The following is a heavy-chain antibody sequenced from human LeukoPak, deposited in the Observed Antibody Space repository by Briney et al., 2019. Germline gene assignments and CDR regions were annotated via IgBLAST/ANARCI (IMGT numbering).Heavy chain of an antibody. V-gene: IGHV3-15*01. CDR2: IKSKTDGGTT. D-gene: IGHD6-19*01. CDR1: GFTFSNAW. CDR3: TTALPLYSIGWNFDY. J-gene: IGHJ4*02. Sequence: PGGSLRLSCAAPGFTFSNAWMSWVRQAPGKGLEWVGRIKSKTDGGTTDYAAPVKGRFTISRDDSKNTLYLQMNSLKTEDTAVYYCTTALPLYSIGWNFDYWGQGTLVTVSS.